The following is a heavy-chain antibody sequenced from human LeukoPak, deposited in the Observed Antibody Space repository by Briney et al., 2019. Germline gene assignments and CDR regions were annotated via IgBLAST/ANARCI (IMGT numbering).Heavy chain of an antibody. CDR3: AKRHYYDSSGYLAAFDI. CDR1: GFTFSSYA. J-gene: IGHJ3*02. CDR2: ISGSGGST. D-gene: IGHD3-22*01. V-gene: IGHV3-23*01. Sequence: GGSLRLSCAASGFTFSSYAMSWVRQAPGKGLEWVSTISGSGGSTYYADSVKGRSTISRDNSKNTLYLQMNSLRAEDTAVYYCAKRHYYDSSGYLAAFDIWGRGTMVIVSS.